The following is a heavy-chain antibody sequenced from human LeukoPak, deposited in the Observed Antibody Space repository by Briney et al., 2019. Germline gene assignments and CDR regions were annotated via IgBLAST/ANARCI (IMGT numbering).Heavy chain of an antibody. CDR1: GFTFSSYA. D-gene: IGHD5-24*01. CDR2: ISYDGSNK. Sequence: PGGSLRLSCAASGFTFSSYAMHWVRRAPGKGLEWVAVISYDGSNKYYADSVKGRFTISRDNSKNTLYLQMNSLRAEDTAVYYCARDRTEMAFDYWGQGTLVTVSS. J-gene: IGHJ4*02. CDR3: ARDRTEMAFDY. V-gene: IGHV3-30-3*01.